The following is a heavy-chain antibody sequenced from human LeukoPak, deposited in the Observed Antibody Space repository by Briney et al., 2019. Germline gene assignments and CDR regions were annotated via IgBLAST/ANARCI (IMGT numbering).Heavy chain of an antibody. CDR1: GYTFTSYG. CDR3: ARSPGSKWLRRAGGDFDY. Sequence: ASVKVSCKASGYTFTSYGISWVRQAPGQGLEWMGWINPNSGGTNYAQKFQGRVTMTRDTSISTAYMELSRLRSDDTAVYYCARSPGSKWLRRAGGDFDYWGQGTLVTVSS. V-gene: IGHV1-2*02. D-gene: IGHD5-12*01. J-gene: IGHJ4*02. CDR2: INPNSGGT.